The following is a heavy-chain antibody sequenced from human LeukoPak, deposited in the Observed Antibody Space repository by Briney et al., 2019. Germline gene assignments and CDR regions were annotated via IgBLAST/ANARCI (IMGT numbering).Heavy chain of an antibody. V-gene: IGHV4-34*01. Sequence: SETLSLTCAVYGGSFSGYYWSWIRQPPGKGLEWIGEINHSGSTNYNPSLKSRVTVSVDTSKNQFSLKLSPVTAADTAVYYCARGFRNAYCSGGSCYRGSWFDPWGQGTLVTVSS. J-gene: IGHJ5*02. CDR1: GGSFSGYY. CDR3: ARGFRNAYCSGGSCYRGSWFDP. CDR2: INHSGST. D-gene: IGHD2-15*01.